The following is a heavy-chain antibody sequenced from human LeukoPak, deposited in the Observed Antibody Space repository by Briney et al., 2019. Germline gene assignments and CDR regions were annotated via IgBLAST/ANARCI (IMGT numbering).Heavy chain of an antibody. D-gene: IGHD3-22*01. CDR2: LYYSGNT. Sequence: SETLSLTCTVSDDFISTSNSYWGWIRQPPGKGLEWIGSLYYSGNTYYNPSLKSRVTISVDTSKNQLSLRLSSVPAADTAVYYCARHPHYYFDNSARWGQGTLVTVSS. V-gene: IGHV4-39*01. CDR3: ARHPHYYFDNSAR. J-gene: IGHJ4*02. CDR1: DDFISTSNSY.